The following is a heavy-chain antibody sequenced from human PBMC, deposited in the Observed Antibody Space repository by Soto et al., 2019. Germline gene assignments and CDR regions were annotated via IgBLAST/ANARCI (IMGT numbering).Heavy chain of an antibody. CDR3: ARDGYDGSGSPYPAY. CDR1: GGSMSEYF. D-gene: IGHD3-10*01. J-gene: IGHJ4*02. CDR2: VYYLGST. V-gene: IGHV4-59*01. Sequence: SEPLSLTCTVSGGSMSEYFWSWIRQSPGKGLEWIGYVYYLGSTDYNPSLKGRVTISVDTSKRQFSLKLNSVTVADTAIYYCARDGYDGSGSPYPAYWGPGTQVTVSS.